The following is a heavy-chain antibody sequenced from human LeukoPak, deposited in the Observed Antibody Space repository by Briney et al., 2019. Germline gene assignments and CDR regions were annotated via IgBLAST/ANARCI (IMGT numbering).Heavy chain of an antibody. J-gene: IGHJ3*02. CDR1: GGSISSSSYY. V-gene: IGHV4-39*07. CDR3: ARITSGSGAFDI. D-gene: IGHD3-16*01. Sequence: SETLSLTCTVSGGSISSSSYYWGWIRQPPGKGLEWIGSIYYSGSTYYNPSLKSRVTISVDTSKNQFSLKLSSVTAADTAVYYCARITSGSGAFDIWGQGTMVTVSS. CDR2: IYYSGST.